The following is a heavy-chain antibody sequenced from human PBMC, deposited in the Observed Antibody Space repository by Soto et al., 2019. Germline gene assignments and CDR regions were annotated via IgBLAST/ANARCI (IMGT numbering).Heavy chain of an antibody. CDR1: GYSFLNYW. V-gene: IGHV5-51*01. Sequence: GESLRISCKTSGYSFLNYWIGWVRQMPGKGLEWMGIIYPGDSDARYSPSFQGQVTISADKSISTVYLQWSSLKASDTAMYYCARHIVDTSMTASFNYWGQGTQVTVSS. D-gene: IGHD5-18*01. CDR2: IYPGDSDA. CDR3: ARHIVDTSMTASFNY. J-gene: IGHJ4*02.